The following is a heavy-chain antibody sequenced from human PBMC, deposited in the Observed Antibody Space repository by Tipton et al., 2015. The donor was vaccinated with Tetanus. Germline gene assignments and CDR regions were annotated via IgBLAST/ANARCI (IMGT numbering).Heavy chain of an antibody. CDR3: ARARWQSGGPYYFDY. D-gene: IGHD1-26*01. V-gene: IGHV1-18*01. CDR2: ISAYSGNT. CDR1: GYSFTNYG. Sequence: QVQLVQSGAEVKKPGASVKVSCKASGYSFTNYGFSWVRQAPGQGLEWMGWISAYSGNTKYPQKLQGRVTMTTDTSTSTAYMELRSLRSDDTAVYYCARARWQSGGPYYFDYWGQGIMVTVSS. J-gene: IGHJ4*02.